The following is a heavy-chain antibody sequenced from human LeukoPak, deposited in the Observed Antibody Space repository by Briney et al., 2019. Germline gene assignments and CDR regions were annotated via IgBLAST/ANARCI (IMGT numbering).Heavy chain of an antibody. V-gene: IGHV3-30-3*01. J-gene: IGHJ6*02. CDR3: ASVSSYGNYESYYGMDV. CDR1: GFTFSSYA. CDR2: ISFDGSNK. Sequence: PGGSLTLSCAASGFTFSSYAMHWGRQAPGKGLGWVAVISFDGSNKSYAHSVKGRFTISRDNSKNTLYLQMYSRRAEDTAVYYCASVSSYGNYESYYGMDVWGQGTTVTVSS. D-gene: IGHD4-11*01.